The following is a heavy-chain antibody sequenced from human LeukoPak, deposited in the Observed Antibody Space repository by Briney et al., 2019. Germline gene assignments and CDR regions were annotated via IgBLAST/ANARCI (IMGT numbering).Heavy chain of an antibody. J-gene: IGHJ5*02. D-gene: IGHD3-10*01. CDR2: ISSSSSYI. CDR1: GFTFSSYS. Sequence: PGGSLKLSCAASGFTFSSYSMNWVRQAPGKGLEWVSSISSSSSYIYYADSVKGRFTISRDNAKNSLYLQMNSLRAEDTAVYYCARDPRLGSGSYYDGPNWFDPWGQGTLVTVSS. V-gene: IGHV3-21*01. CDR3: ARDPRLGSGSYYDGPNWFDP.